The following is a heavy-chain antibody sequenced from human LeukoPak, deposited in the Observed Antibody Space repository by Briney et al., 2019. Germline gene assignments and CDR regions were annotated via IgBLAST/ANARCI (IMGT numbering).Heavy chain of an antibody. D-gene: IGHD5/OR15-5a*01. J-gene: IGHJ5*02. CDR2: ISTSSSTI. V-gene: IGHV3-48*03. CDR3: AKAFSVYENWPPNWFDP. Sequence: GGSPRLSCAASGFTFSSYEMNWVRQAPGKGLEWVSYISTSSSTIYYADSVKGRLTISRDNSNNTLYLQMSSLLAENTALAYCAKAFSVYENWPPNWFDPWGQGTLVTVSS. CDR1: GFTFSSYE.